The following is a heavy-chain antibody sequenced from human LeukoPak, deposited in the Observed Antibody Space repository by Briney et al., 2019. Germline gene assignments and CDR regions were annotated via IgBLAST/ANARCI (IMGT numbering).Heavy chain of an antibody. J-gene: IGHJ4*02. Sequence: GGSLRLSCAASGFTFSSYSMNWVRQAPGKGLEWVSYISSSSSTIYYADSVKGRFTISRDNSKNTLYLQMNSLRAEDTAVYYCAKDIVVVVHLPPNDYWGQGTLVTVSS. D-gene: IGHD2-15*01. CDR1: GFTFSSYS. CDR3: AKDIVVVVHLPPNDY. CDR2: ISSSSSTI. V-gene: IGHV3-48*01.